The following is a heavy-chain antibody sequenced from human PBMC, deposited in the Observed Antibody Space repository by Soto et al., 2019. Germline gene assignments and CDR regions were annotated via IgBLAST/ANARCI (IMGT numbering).Heavy chain of an antibody. Sequence: QVQLVQSGAEVKKPGASVKVSCKASGYTFTSYAMHWVRQAPGQRLEWMGWINAGNGNTKYSQKFQGRVTITRDTSASTAYMELSSLRSEDTAVYYCAFQTTDKYNWFDPWGQGTLVTVSS. J-gene: IGHJ5*02. CDR3: AFQTTDKYNWFDP. CDR2: INAGNGNT. CDR1: GYTFTSYA. V-gene: IGHV1-3*01. D-gene: IGHD4-4*01.